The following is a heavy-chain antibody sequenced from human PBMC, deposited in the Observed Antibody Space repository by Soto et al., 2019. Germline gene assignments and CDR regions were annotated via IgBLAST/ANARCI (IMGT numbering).Heavy chain of an antibody. J-gene: IGHJ6*02. V-gene: IGHV3-30*18. D-gene: IGHD1-26*01. Sequence: QVQLVESGGGVVQPGRSLRLSCAASGFTFSSYGMHWVRQAPGKGLEWVAVISYDGGSKYYADSVKGRLTISRDNPKNTLYPQMNSLRAEDTAVYYCAKDGKAGYGMDVWGQGPTVTVSS. CDR1: GFTFSSYG. CDR3: AKDGKAGYGMDV. CDR2: ISYDGGSK.